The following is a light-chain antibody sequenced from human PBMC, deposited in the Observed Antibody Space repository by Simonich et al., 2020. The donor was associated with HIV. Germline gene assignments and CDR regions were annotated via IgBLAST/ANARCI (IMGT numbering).Light chain of an antibody. V-gene: IGLV2-23*02. CDR2: DVS. CDR1: NSDVGVYNY. CDR3: CSYAGSTTFWV. J-gene: IGLJ3*02. Sequence: QSALTQPASVSGSPGHLITISCPGTNSDVGVYNYVSWYQQHPGKAPKLMIYDVSKRPSGVSIRFSGSKSGDTASLTISGLQAEDEADYFCCSYAGSTTFWVFGGGTKLTVL.